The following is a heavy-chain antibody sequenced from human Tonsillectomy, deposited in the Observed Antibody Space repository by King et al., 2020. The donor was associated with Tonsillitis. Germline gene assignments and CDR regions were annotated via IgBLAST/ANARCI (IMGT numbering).Heavy chain of an antibody. D-gene: IGHD3-22*01. CDR3: AREGYYYDSSGYEIDY. V-gene: IGHV5-51*01. J-gene: IGHJ4*02. Sequence: QLVQSGAEVKKPGESLKISCKGSGYSFTNYWIGWVRRMPGKGLEWMGIIYPGDSDTIYYADSVKGRFTISRDNAKNSLYLQMNSLRAEDTAVYYCAREGYYYDSSGYEIDYWGQGTLVTVSS. CDR2: IYPGDSDT. CDR1: GYSFTNYW.